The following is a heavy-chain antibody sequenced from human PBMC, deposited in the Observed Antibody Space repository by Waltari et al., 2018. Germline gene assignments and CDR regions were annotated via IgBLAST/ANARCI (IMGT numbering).Heavy chain of an antibody. CDR2: IYYSGST. CDR3: AIRSGGPMTTVTTEVAFDI. Sequence: QVQLQESGPGLVKPSETLSLTCTVSGGSISSHYWRWIRQPPGKGLEWIGYIYYSGSTNYNPSLKSRVTISVDTSKNQFSLKLSSVTAADTAVYYCAIRSGGPMTTVTTEVAFDIWGQGTMVTVSS. D-gene: IGHD4-17*01. J-gene: IGHJ3*02. V-gene: IGHV4-59*11. CDR1: GGSISSHY.